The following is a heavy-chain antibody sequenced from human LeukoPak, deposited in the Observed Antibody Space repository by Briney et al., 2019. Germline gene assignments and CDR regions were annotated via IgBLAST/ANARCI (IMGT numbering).Heavy chain of an antibody. Sequence: PSETLSLTCTVSGGSISSYYWGWIRQPPGKGLEWIGSIYYSGSSYYNPSLKSRVTISVDTSKNQFSLKLSSVTAADTAVYYCARHSKQLIDYWGQGTLVTVSS. CDR1: GGSISSYY. D-gene: IGHD6-13*01. CDR2: IYYSGSS. V-gene: IGHV4-39*01. CDR3: ARHSKQLIDY. J-gene: IGHJ4*02.